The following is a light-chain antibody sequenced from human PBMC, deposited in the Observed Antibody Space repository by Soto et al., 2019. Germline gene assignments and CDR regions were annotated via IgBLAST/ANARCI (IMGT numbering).Light chain of an antibody. Sequence: DIQMTQSPSTLSAYVGDRVTITCRASQSISSWLAWYQQKPGKAPKPLIHDASSLESGVPSRFSGSGSGTEFTLTISSLQVDDFANYHCQQYKSYWTFGQGTKVDIK. CDR2: DAS. J-gene: IGKJ1*01. CDR3: QQYKSYWT. CDR1: QSISSW. V-gene: IGKV1-5*01.